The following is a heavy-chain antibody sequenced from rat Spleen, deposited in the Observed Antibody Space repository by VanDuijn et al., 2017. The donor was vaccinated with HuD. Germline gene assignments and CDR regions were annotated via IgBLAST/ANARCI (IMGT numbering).Heavy chain of an antibody. CDR1: GFTFNNYW. CDR3: TRDNERSYVMDG. CDR2: INEDSSTI. V-gene: IGHV4-2*01. Sequence: EVQLVESGGGLVQPGRSLKLSCVASGFTFNNYWMTWIRQAPGKGLEWIGEINEDSSTINYSPSLKDRFTISRDSAQNTLYLQMSKLGSEDTAIYYCTRDNERSYVMDGWGQGASVTVSS. J-gene: IGHJ4*01.